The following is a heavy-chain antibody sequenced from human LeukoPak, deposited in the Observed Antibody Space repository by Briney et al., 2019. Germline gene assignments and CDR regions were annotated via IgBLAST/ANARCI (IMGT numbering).Heavy chain of an antibody. CDR1: GGSISSYQ. CDR2: ISYSGFT. CDR3: AGHHPRNTVDF. J-gene: IGHJ4*02. Sequence: SETLSLTCTVSGGSISSYQWSWIRQPPGKGLEWIGYISYSGFTNYNPSLKSRVTISLDTSKNQFSLKLTSVTAADTAVYYCAGHHPRNTVDFWGQGTLVTVSP. D-gene: IGHD2-8*02. V-gene: IGHV4-59*08.